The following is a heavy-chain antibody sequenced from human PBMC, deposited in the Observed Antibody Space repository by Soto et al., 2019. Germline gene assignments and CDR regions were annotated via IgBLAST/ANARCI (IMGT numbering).Heavy chain of an antibody. D-gene: IGHD6-13*01. Sequence: SETLSLTCAVYGGSFSGYYWSWIRQPPGKGLEGIGEINHSGSTNYNPSLKSRVTISVDTSKNQFSLKLSSVTAADTAVYYCARVGEQQLEGDYWGQGTLVTVSS. CDR2: INHSGST. CDR1: GGSFSGYY. CDR3: ARVGEQQLEGDY. V-gene: IGHV4-34*01. J-gene: IGHJ4*02.